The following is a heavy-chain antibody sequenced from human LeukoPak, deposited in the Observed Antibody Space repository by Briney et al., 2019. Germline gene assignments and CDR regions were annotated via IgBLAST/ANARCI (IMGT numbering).Heavy chain of an antibody. Sequence: SQTLSLTCTVSGGSISSGDYYWSWIRQPPGKGLEWIGYIYYSGSTYYNPSLKSRVTISVDTSKNQFSLKLSSVTAADTAVYYCARVIVLRGVIYFDYWGQGTLVTVSS. CDR1: GGSISSGDYY. CDR2: IYYSGST. D-gene: IGHD3-10*01. V-gene: IGHV4-30-4*01. J-gene: IGHJ4*02. CDR3: ARVIVLRGVIYFDY.